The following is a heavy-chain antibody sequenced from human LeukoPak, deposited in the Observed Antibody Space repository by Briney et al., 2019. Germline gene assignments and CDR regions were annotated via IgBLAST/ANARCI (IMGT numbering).Heavy chain of an antibody. J-gene: IGHJ5*02. CDR1: GASLNSYY. D-gene: IGHD3-16*01. CDR2: IYDSGST. V-gene: IGHV4-59*01. CDR3: ARPLITANWFDP. Sequence: SETLSLTCTVSGASLNSYYCTWIRQPPGKGLEWIGYIYDSGSTNYNPSLKSRVTLSLHTPKNQFSLRLTSVTAADTAVYFCARPLITANWFDPWGQGTLVTVSS.